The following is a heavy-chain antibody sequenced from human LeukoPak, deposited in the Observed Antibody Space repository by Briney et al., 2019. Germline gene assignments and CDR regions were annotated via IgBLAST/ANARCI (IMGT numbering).Heavy chain of an antibody. Sequence: GGSLRLSCAASGFTFDDYAMHWVRQAPGKGLEWVSGISWNSGSIGYADSVKGRFTISRDNAKNSLYLQMNSLRAEDTALYYCAKSTTRYSSSWYDFDYWGQGTLVTVSS. D-gene: IGHD6-13*01. CDR2: ISWNSGSI. V-gene: IGHV3-9*01. CDR1: GFTFDDYA. CDR3: AKSTTRYSSSWYDFDY. J-gene: IGHJ4*02.